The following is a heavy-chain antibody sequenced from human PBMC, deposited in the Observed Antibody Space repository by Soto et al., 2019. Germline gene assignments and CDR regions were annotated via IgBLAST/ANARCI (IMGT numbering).Heavy chain of an antibody. J-gene: IGHJ4*02. CDR3: AREPNRNEGAPPIDY. D-gene: IGHD1-20*01. CDR2: ISSSSNYI. Sequence: EVQLVESGGGLVKPGGSLRLSCAASGFTFSTYTMTWVRQAPGKGLEWVSSISSSSNYIYYSDSVKGRFTISRDNAKNSLYIQMNSQRAEGTAVYYCAREPNRNEGAPPIDYWGQGTLVTVSS. CDR1: GFTFSTYT. V-gene: IGHV3-21*01.